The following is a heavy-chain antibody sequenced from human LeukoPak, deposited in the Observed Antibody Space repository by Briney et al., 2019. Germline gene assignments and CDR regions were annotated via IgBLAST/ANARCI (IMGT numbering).Heavy chain of an antibody. CDR1: GYSFTSYW. V-gene: IGHV5-51*01. J-gene: IGHJ5*02. CDR2: IYPGDSDT. Sequence: GESLKISCKGSGYSFTSYWIGWVRQMPGKGLEWMGIIYPGDSDTRYSPSFQGQVTISADKSISTAYLQWSSLKASDTAMYYCARHSGEQQLVSDSSGYYPSWGQGTLVTVSS. D-gene: IGHD3-22*01. CDR3: ARHSGEQQLVSDSSGYYPS.